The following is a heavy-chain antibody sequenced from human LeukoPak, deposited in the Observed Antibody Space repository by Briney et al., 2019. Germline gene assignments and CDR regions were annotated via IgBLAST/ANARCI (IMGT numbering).Heavy chain of an antibody. J-gene: IGHJ4*02. V-gene: IGHV4-59*01. CDR2: IYYSGST. Sequence: PSETLSPTCTVSGDSISSYYWSWVRQPPGQGLEWIGYIYYSGSTNYNPSLKSRVTISVDTSKNQFSLRLGSVPAADTAVYYCARGVVWGSYRHFDYWGRGTLDSVST. CDR3: ARGVVWGSYRHFDY. CDR1: GDSISSYY. D-gene: IGHD3-16*02.